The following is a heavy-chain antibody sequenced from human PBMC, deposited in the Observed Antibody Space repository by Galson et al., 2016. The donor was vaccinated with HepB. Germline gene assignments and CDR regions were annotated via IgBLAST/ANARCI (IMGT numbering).Heavy chain of an antibody. Sequence: SLRLSCAASGFMFSKSWMTWVRQAPGKGLEWVASLNQDGGTQYYLPSVGGRFIISRDNSKSSVYLQMSRLTTDDTAVYYCASSVLPSALGFDFWGHGTLVAVSS. CDR3: ASSVLPSALGFDF. J-gene: IGHJ4*01. D-gene: IGHD5/OR15-5a*01. CDR1: GFMFSKSW. V-gene: IGHV3-7*03. CDR2: LNQDGGTQ.